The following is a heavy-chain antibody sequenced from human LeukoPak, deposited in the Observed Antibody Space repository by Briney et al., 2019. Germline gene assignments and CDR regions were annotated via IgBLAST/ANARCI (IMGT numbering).Heavy chain of an antibody. V-gene: IGHV3-53*01. CDR3: ARCIAVAGDFDY. Sequence: GGSLRLSCAASGFTISSNYMSWVRQAPGRGLEWVSVIYSGGSRYYADSVKGRFTISRDNSKNTLYLQMNSLRAEDTAVYYCARCIAVAGDFDYWGQGTLVTVSS. CDR1: GFTISSNY. CDR2: IYSGGSR. D-gene: IGHD6-19*01. J-gene: IGHJ4*02.